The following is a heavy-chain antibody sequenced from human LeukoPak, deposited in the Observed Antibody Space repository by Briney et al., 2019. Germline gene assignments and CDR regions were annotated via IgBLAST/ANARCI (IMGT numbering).Heavy chain of an antibody. CDR3: ARDLMRYYDSSGYSGIQH. CDR1: GGSISSYY. J-gene: IGHJ1*01. V-gene: IGHV4-59*01. D-gene: IGHD3-22*01. CDR2: INYSGST. Sequence: PSETLSLTCTVSGGSISSYYWSWIRQPPGKGLEWIGYINYSGSTNYNPSLKSRVTISVDTSKNQFSLNLTSVTAADTAVYYCARDLMRYYDSSGYSGIQHWGRGTLVTVSS.